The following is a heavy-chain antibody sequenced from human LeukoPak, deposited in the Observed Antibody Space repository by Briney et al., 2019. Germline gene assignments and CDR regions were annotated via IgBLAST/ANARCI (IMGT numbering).Heavy chain of an antibody. V-gene: IGHV4-30-4*01. Sequence: SQTLSLTCTVSGGSISSGDYYWSWIRQPPGKGLEWIGYIYYSGSTYYNPSLKSRVTISVDTSKNQFSLKLSSVTAADTAVYYCARDQVVREENRSYYYYGMDVWGQGTTVTVSS. J-gene: IGHJ6*02. CDR2: IYYSGST. CDR3: ARDQVVREENRSYYYYGMDV. D-gene: IGHD4-23*01. CDR1: GGSISSGDYY.